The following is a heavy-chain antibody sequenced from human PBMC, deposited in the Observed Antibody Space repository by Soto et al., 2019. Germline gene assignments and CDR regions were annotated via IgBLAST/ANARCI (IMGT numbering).Heavy chain of an antibody. V-gene: IGHV3-33*01. J-gene: IGHJ6*02. CDR2: IWYDGSNK. D-gene: IGHD3-10*01. Sequence: GGSLRLSCAASGFTFSSYGMHWVRQAPGKGLEWVAVIWYDGSNKYYADTVKGRFTISRDNSKNTLYLQMNSLRAEDTAVYYCARDIVNYYGSGSYYNYYGMDVWGQGTTVTVSS. CDR3: ARDIVNYYGSGSYYNYYGMDV. CDR1: GFTFSSYG.